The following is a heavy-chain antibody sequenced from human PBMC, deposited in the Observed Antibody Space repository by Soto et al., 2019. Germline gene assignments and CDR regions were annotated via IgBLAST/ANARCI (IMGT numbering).Heavy chain of an antibody. CDR1: GFTFSNAW. CDR2: IKSKTDGGTT. Sequence: GGSLRLSCAASGFTFSNAWMNWVRQAPGKGLEWVGRIKSKTDGGTTDYAAPVKGRFTISRDDSKNTLYLQMNSLKTEDTAVYYFTTRVEYYDFWSGYYTFRYWGQGTLVTVSS. V-gene: IGHV3-15*07. J-gene: IGHJ4*02. CDR3: TTRVEYYDFWSGYYTFRY. D-gene: IGHD3-3*01.